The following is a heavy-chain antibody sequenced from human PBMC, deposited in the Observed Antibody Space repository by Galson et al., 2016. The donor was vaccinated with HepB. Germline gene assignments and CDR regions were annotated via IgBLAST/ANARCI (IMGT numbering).Heavy chain of an antibody. Sequence: LSCAASGFTFKKYGFNWVRLTPGKGLEWLSYIESYSKIIRYTESVRGGFTVSRDNAKNSGYLQLSGLRVEDTAIYYCARDGPNYNYDFWGQGTLVTVSS. J-gene: IGHJ4*02. CDR3: ARDGPNYNYDF. D-gene: IGHD5-24*01. CDR1: GFTFKKYG. CDR2: IESYSKII. V-gene: IGHV3-48*04.